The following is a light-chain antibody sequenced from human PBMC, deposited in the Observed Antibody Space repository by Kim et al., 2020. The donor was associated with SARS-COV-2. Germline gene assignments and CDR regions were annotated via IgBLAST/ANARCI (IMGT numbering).Light chain of an antibody. CDR2: DVS. CDR3: QQLGTWT. V-gene: IGKV3-20*01. J-gene: IGKJ1*01. CDR1: QSIASKY. Sequence: ENVLTRSPGTLSLSPGERATLSCRASQSIASKYLAWYQQKPGQAPRLLIYDVSRRATGIPDRFSGSGSGTDFTLTISRLEPEDSAVYYCQQLGTWTFGQGTKVDIK.